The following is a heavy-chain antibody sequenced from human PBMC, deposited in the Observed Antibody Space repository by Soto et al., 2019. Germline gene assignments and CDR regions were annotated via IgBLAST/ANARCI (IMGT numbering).Heavy chain of an antibody. CDR2: INHSGST. CDR3: ARGSPTTVTNAYFDY. J-gene: IGHJ4*02. CDR1: GGSFSGYY. D-gene: IGHD4-17*01. V-gene: IGHV4-34*01. Sequence: PSETLSLTCAVYGGSFSGYYWSWIRQPPGKGLEWIGEINHSGSTNYNPSLKSRVTISVDTSKNQFSLKLSSVTAADTAVYYCARGSPTTVTNAYFDYWGQGTLVTSPQ.